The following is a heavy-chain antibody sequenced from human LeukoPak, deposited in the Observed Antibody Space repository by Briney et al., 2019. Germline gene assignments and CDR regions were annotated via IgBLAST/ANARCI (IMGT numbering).Heavy chain of an antibody. Sequence: PSETLSLTCTVSGASISSGRYFWSWIRQSAGKGLEWIGRIYASGTTNDNPSLNSRVTISVDTSKNQFSLKLNSVTAADTAVYYCARGYSDYHSYYYMDVRGKGTTVTVSS. V-gene: IGHV4-61*02. CDR2: IYASGTT. J-gene: IGHJ6*03. D-gene: IGHD4-11*01. CDR1: GASISSGRYF. CDR3: ARGYSDYHSYYYMDV.